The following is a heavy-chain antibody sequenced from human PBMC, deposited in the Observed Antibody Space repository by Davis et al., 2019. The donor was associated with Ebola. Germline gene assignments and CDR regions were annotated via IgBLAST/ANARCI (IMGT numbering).Heavy chain of an antibody. V-gene: IGHV3-30*18. CDR1: GFTFSSYG. CDR3: AKVISPDYDFWSNYYYYYGMDV. CDR2: ISYDGSNK. Sequence: GGSLRLSCAASGFTFSSYGMHWVRQAPGKGLEWVAVISYDGSNKYYADSVKGRFTISRDNSKNTLYLQMNSLRAEDTAVYYCAKVISPDYDFWSNYYYYYGMDVWGKGTTVTVSS. D-gene: IGHD3-3*01. J-gene: IGHJ6*04.